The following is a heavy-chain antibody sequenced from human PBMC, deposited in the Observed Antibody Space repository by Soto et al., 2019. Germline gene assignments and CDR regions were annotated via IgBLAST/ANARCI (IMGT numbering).Heavy chain of an antibody. CDR1: VFTFISYA. Sequence: PRRSLGLSCASSVFTFISYAMSWVRQAPGKGLEWVSAISGSGGSTYYADSVKGRFTISRDNSKNTLYLQMNSLRAEDTAVYYCAKVRERPFDYWGQGTQVTVSS. D-gene: IGHD1-26*01. CDR2: ISGSGGST. CDR3: AKVRERPFDY. V-gene: IGHV3-23*01. J-gene: IGHJ4*02.